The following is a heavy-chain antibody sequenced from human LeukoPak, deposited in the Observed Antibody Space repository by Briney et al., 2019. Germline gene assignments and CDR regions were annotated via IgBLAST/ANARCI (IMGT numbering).Heavy chain of an antibody. CDR3: ARVRSGSYHLDY. CDR2: INPSGGST. D-gene: IGHD1-26*01. V-gene: IGHV1-46*01. J-gene: IGHJ4*02. CDR1: GYTLTSYY. Sequence: ASVKVSCKASGYTLTSYYMHWARQAPGQGLEWMGIINPSGGSTSYAQKFQGRVTMTRDTSTSTVYMELSSLRSEDTAVYYCARVRSGSYHLDYWGQGTLVTVSS.